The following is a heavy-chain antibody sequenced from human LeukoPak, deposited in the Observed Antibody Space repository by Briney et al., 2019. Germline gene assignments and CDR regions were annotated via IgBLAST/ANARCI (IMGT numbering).Heavy chain of an antibody. V-gene: IGHV3-21*04. CDR3: AMTTVTTYWFDP. D-gene: IGHD4-17*01. J-gene: IGHJ5*02. Sequence: GGSLRLSCAASGFTFSSYSMNWVRQAPGKGLEWVSSISSSSSYIYYADSVKGRFTTSRDNAKNSLYLQMNSLRAEDTAVYYCAMTTVTTYWFDPWGQGTLVTVSS. CDR2: ISSSSSYI. CDR1: GFTFSSYS.